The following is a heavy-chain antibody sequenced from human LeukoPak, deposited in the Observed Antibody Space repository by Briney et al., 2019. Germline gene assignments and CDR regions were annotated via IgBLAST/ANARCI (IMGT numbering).Heavy chain of an antibody. J-gene: IGHJ6*04. CDR2: ISSSSSYI. V-gene: IGHV3-21*01. CDR3: ARDLITMVRGVQGYYYYGMDV. CDR1: RFTFTSYI. D-gene: IGHD3-10*01. Sequence: GGSLRLSCAPSRFTFTSYIMNWVRDAPGKGLECVSSISSSSSYIYYAHSVKGRFTISRDNAKNSLYLQMNSLRAEDTAVYYCARDLITMVRGVQGYYYYGMDVWGKGTTVTVSS.